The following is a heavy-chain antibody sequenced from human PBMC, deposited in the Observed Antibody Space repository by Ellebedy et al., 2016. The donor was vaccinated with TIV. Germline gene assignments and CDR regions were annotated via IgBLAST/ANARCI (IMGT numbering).Heavy chain of an antibody. CDR1: GGTLSNFG. D-gene: IGHD3/OR15-3a*01. CDR2: IIPLLGSV. CDR3: ARDRLDSLDY. V-gene: IGHV1-69*13. J-gene: IGHJ4*02. Sequence: AASVKVSCKAPGGTLSNFGISWVRQAPGQGLELIGVIIPLLGSVNSAQKFQGRVTLTADESTSTACMELRSLTSEDTAVYFCARDRLDSLDYWGQGTLVTVSS.